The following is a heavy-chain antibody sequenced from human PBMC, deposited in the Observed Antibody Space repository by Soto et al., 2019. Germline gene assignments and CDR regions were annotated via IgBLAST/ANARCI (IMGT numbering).Heavy chain of an antibody. CDR3: ARSVAVPGAHIDY. CDR2: VYYTGST. V-gene: IGHV4-59*01. CDR1: EGSIIGSG. J-gene: IGHJ4*02. D-gene: IGHD6-19*01. Sequence: SVMHSLSWSVAEGSIIGSGGSWLRTSPGKGLEWLGYVYYTGSTNYSPSLRSRVSISVDTSKNEFSLRLSSVTAADTAVYFCARSVAVPGAHIDYWGQGTQVTVSS.